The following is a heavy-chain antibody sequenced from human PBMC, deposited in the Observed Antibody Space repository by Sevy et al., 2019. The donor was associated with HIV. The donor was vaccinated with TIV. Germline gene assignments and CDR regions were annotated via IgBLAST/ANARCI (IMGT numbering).Heavy chain of an antibody. J-gene: IGHJ5*02. CDR3: AGVWIQLWLAAFDP. CDR1: GYTLTGYY. Sequence: ASVKVSCKASGYTLTGYYMHWVRQAPGQGLEWMGRINPNRGGTNYVQKFQGRVTMTRATSISTAYMELSRLSSDDTGVYYCAGVWIQLWLAAFDPWGQGTLVTVSS. D-gene: IGHD5-18*01. CDR2: INPNRGGT. V-gene: IGHV1-2*05.